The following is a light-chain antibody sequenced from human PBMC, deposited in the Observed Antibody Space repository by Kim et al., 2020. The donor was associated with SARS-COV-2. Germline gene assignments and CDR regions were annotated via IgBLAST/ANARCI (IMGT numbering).Light chain of an antibody. V-gene: IGKV1-13*02. CDR1: QGIGTS. Sequence: AIQLTQSPSSLSASVGDRVTITCRASQGIGTSLAWYLQRPGKAPQLLMDVTSTLESGVPSGFTGSGSGTDFILTISSLQPEDFATYNCQQFKSFPPTSGHGTKVEIK. J-gene: IGKJ1*01. CDR2: VTS. CDR3: QQFKSFPPT.